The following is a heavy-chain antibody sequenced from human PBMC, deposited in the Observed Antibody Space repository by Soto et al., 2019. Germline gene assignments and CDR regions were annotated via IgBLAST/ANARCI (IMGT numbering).Heavy chain of an antibody. CDR2: IYYSGST. Sequence: SETLSPTATVSGASISIYYWSWIRQPPGKGLEGIGYIYYSGSTNYNPSLKSRVTISVDTSKNQFSLKLSSVTAADTAVYYCARGGGGYCSSTSCYRPPNWFDPWGQGTLVTVSS. CDR1: GASISIYY. V-gene: IGHV4-59*01. D-gene: IGHD2-2*02. J-gene: IGHJ5*02. CDR3: ARGGGGYCSSTSCYRPPNWFDP.